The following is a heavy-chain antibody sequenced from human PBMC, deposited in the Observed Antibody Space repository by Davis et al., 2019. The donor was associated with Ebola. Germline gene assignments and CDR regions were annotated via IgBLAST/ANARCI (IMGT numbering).Heavy chain of an antibody. D-gene: IGHD6-6*01. J-gene: IGHJ6*02. CDR2: IRSKAYGGKA. CDR3: TRDLKQPRPSYYYGMDV. CDR1: GLTFGDYA. Sequence: GGSLRLSCTASGLTFGDYAMNWVRRAPGKGLEWVGFIRSKAYGGKAQYAASVKGRFTISRDDSKRIAYMQMNSLKTEDTAVYYCTRDLKQPRPSYYYGMDVWGQGTTVTVSS. V-gene: IGHV3-49*04.